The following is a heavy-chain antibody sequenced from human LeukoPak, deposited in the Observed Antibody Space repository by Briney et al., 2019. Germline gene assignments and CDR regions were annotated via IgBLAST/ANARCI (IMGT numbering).Heavy chain of an antibody. D-gene: IGHD3-16*02. CDR2: IKHDGREK. V-gene: IGHV3-7*01. CDR3: GYTNNFYH. Sequence: PGGSLRLSCVASGLTFSGQWLNWVRQAPGQGLEWVANIKHDGREKYYVGSVKGRFTISRDDGQNSLSLHMNSVRAEDTAIYYCGYTNNFYHWGQGALVVVSA. CDR1: GLTFSGQW. J-gene: IGHJ4*02.